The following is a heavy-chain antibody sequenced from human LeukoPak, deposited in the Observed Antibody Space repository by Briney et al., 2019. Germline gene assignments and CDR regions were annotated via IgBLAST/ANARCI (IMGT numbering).Heavy chain of an antibody. CDR3: ARQRGGQYEDAFDI. CDR1: GDTFSDYY. Sequence: GASVKVSCKASGDTFSDYYAHWVRQAPGQGLEWMGWINPNNGGTNYAQKFQGRVTMTRDTSTSTVYMELSSLRSEDTAVYYCARQRGGQYEDAFDIWGQGTVVTVSS. V-gene: IGHV1-2*02. J-gene: IGHJ3*02. D-gene: IGHD2-8*01. CDR2: INPNNGGT.